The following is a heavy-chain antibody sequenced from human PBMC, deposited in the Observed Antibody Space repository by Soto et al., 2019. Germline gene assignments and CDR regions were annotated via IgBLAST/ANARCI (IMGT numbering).Heavy chain of an antibody. V-gene: IGHV3-64D*08. CDR1: GFTFSSYA. J-gene: IGHJ3*02. CDR2: ISSNGGST. D-gene: IGHD3-10*01. Sequence: PGGSLRLSCSASGFTFSSYAMHWVRQAPGKGLEYVSAISSNGGSTYYADSVKGRFTISRDNSKNTLYLQMSSLRAEDTAVYYCVKDDITMVRGVITSDAFDIWGQGTMVTVSS. CDR3: VKDDITMVRGVITSDAFDI.